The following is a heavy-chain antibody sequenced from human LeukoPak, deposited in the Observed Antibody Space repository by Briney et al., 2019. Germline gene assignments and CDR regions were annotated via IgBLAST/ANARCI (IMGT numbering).Heavy chain of an antibody. Sequence: ASVKVSCKASGYTFTSYGISWVRQAPGQGLEWMGWISAYNGNTNYAQKLQGRVTMTTDTSTSTAYMELRSLRSDDTAVYYCVRELYYYDSSGYYYGPRVVLDAFDIWGQGTMVTVS. D-gene: IGHD3-22*01. CDR1: GYTFTSYG. CDR2: ISAYNGNT. V-gene: IGHV1-18*01. J-gene: IGHJ3*02. CDR3: VRELYYYDSSGYYYGPRVVLDAFDI.